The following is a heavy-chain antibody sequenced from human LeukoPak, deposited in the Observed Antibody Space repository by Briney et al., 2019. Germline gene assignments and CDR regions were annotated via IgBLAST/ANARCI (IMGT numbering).Heavy chain of an antibody. D-gene: IGHD3-3*01. V-gene: IGHV1-18*01. J-gene: IGHJ6*03. CDR2: INPYNGNT. Sequence: ASVKVSSRASGYTFTNFAISWVRQAPGQGLEWMGWINPYNGNTKYALKVQGRVTMTTDTSTSTAYMELRSLSPDDTAVFYCARGRIPARLRELGVVTDRHYYMDVWGKGTTVTVSS. CDR1: GYTFTNFA. CDR3: ARGRIPARLRELGVVTDRHYYMDV.